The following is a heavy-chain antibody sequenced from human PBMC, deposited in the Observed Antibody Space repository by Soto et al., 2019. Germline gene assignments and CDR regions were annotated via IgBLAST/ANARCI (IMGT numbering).Heavy chain of an antibody. D-gene: IGHD4-4*01. CDR3: AREAGSNYYYFYALDV. Sequence: QVQLQESGPGLVKPSETLSLTCTVSGGSISSYYWSWIRQPPGKGLEWIGYISYSGSTNYNPSLKSRFTISVDTSTNQFSLKLSSVTASDTAVYYCAREAGSNYYYFYALDVWGQGTTVTVSS. J-gene: IGHJ6*02. CDR1: GGSISSYY. V-gene: IGHV4-59*01. CDR2: ISYSGST.